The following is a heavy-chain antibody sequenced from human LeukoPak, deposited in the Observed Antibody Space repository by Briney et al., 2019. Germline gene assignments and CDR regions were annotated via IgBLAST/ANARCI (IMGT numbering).Heavy chain of an antibody. D-gene: IGHD3-22*01. V-gene: IGHV4-39*01. CDR3: ARLKYYYDSSGYYFFDY. Sequence: PSETLSLTCTVSGGSISSSSYYWGWLRQPPGKGLEWIGSIYYSGSTYYNPSLKSRVTISVDTSKNQFSLKLSSVTAADTAVYYCARLKYYYDSSGYYFFDYWGQGTLVTVSS. CDR1: GGSISSSSYY. J-gene: IGHJ4*02. CDR2: IYYSGST.